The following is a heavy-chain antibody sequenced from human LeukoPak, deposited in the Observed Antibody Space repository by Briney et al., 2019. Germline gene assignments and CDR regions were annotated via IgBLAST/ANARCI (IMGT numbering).Heavy chain of an antibody. CDR2: INPNSGGT. V-gene: IGHV1-2*02. CDR3: ARDEGMDRYYFDY. CDR1: GYTFTGYY. J-gene: IGHJ4*02. Sequence: GASVKVSCKASGYTFTGYYMHWVRQAPGQGLEWMGWINPNSGGTNYAQKFQGRVTMTRDTSISTAYMEPSRLRSDDTAVYYCARDEGMDRYYFDYWCQGTLVTVSS. D-gene: IGHD2-2*03.